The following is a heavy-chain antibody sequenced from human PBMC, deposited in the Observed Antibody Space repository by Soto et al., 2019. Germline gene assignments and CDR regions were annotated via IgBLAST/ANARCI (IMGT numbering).Heavy chain of an antibody. CDR1: GGSISSGGYY. V-gene: IGHV4-31*03. CDR3: ASLYYDFWTGYSPFDY. CDR2: IYYSGST. J-gene: IGHJ4*02. Sequence: SETLSLTCTVSGGSISSGGYYWSWIRQHPGKGLEWIGYIYYSGSTYYHLSLKSRVTISVDTSKNQFSLKLSSVTAADTAVYYCASLYYDFWTGYSPFDYWGQGTMVTVSS. D-gene: IGHD3-3*01.